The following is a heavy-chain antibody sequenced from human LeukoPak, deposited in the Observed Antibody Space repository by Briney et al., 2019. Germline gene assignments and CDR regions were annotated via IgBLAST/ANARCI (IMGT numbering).Heavy chain of an antibody. V-gene: IGHV3-7*01. CDR1: GFTFSSYW. CDR3: AREDSSGQTIH. J-gene: IGHJ4*02. D-gene: IGHD6-19*01. Sequence: PGGSLRLSCAASGFTFSSYWMSWVRQAPGKGPEWVANIKQDGSEKYYVDSVKGRFTISRDNAKNSLYLQMNSLRAEDTAVYYCAREDSSGQTIHWGQGTLVTVSS. CDR2: IKQDGSEK.